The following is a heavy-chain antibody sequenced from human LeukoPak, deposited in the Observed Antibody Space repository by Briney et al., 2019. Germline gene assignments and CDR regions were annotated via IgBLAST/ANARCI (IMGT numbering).Heavy chain of an antibody. V-gene: IGHV3-53*01. Sequence: GGSLRLSCAASGFTVSSNYMSWVRQAPGKGLEWVSVIYSGGSTYYADSVKGRFTISRDNSKNTLYLQMNSLRAEDTAAYYCAKPFRIAVAGGGGQGTLVTVSS. CDR2: IYSGGST. CDR3: AKPFRIAVAGG. D-gene: IGHD6-19*01. CDR1: GFTVSSNY. J-gene: IGHJ4*02.